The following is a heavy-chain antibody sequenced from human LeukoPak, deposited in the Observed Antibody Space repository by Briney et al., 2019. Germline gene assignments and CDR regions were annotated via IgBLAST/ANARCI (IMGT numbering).Heavy chain of an antibody. Sequence: SVKVSCKASGGTFSSYAISWVRQAPGQGLEWMGGIIPIFGTANYAQKFQGRVTITTDEYTSTAYMELSSLRSEDTAVYYCATNSYYDSSGYYPFWYYYYYMDVWGKGTTVTVSS. D-gene: IGHD3-22*01. CDR2: IIPIFGTA. J-gene: IGHJ6*03. V-gene: IGHV1-69*05. CDR3: ATNSYYDSSGYYPFWYYYYYMDV. CDR1: GGTFSSYA.